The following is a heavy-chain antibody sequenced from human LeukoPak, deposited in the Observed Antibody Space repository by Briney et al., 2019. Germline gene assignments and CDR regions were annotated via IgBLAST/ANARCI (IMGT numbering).Heavy chain of an antibody. D-gene: IGHD2-8*01. V-gene: IGHV3-30*04. CDR3: AKVGTSSLRDWFDP. J-gene: IGHJ5*02. CDR1: GFTFSSHA. Sequence: GRSLRLSCAASGFTFSSHAINWVRQAPGKGLEWLAVISHDGSNKYYVDSVKGRFTISRDNSKNTLYLQMNSLRAEDTAVYYCAKVGTSSLRDWFDPWGQGTLVTVSS. CDR2: ISHDGSNK.